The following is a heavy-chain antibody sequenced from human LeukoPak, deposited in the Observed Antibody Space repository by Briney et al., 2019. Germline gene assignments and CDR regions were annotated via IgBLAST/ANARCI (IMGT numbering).Heavy chain of an antibody. CDR3: ARFTDSSGSYWANPKRFFDY. V-gene: IGHV3-74*01. CDR1: GFTFSSYW. J-gene: IGHJ4*02. D-gene: IGHD3-22*01. CDR2: INSDGSST. Sequence: AGGSLRLSCAASGFTFSSYWMHWVRQAPGKGLVWVSRINSDGSSTSYADSVKGRFTISRDNAENTLYLQMNSLRAEDTAVYYCARFTDSSGSYWANPKRFFDYWGQGTLVTVSS.